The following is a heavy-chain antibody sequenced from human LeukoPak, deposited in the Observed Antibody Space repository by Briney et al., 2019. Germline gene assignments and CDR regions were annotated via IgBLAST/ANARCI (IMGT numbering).Heavy chain of an antibody. CDR3: ARGSGWYAEYFQH. D-gene: IGHD6-19*01. CDR2: ISGSGGST. V-gene: IGHV3-23*01. J-gene: IGHJ1*01. CDR1: GFTFSSYA. Sequence: EAGGSLRLSCAASGFTFSSYAMSWVRQAPGKGLEWVSAISGSGGSTYYADSVKGRFTISRDNSKNTLYLQMNSLRAEDTAVYYCARGSGWYAEYFQHWGQGTLVTVSS.